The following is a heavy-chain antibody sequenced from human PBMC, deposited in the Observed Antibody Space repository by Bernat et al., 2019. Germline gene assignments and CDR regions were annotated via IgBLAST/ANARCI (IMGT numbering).Heavy chain of an antibody. Sequence: QVQLVQSGAEVKKPWASVKVSSKASGYTFTSYAMHWVRQAPGQRLEWMGWINAGNGNTKYSQKFQGRVTITRDTSASTAYMELSSLRSEDTAVYYCARDWGRGIYDFWSGYAGGHWGKGTLV. CDR1: GYTFTSYA. D-gene: IGHD3-3*01. CDR2: INAGNGNT. J-gene: IGHJ4*02. V-gene: IGHV1-3*01. CDR3: ARDWGRGIYDFWSGYAGGH.